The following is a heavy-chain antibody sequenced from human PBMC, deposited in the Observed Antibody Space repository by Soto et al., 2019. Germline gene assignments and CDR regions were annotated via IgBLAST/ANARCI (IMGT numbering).Heavy chain of an antibody. CDR3: ARAGLPFDY. D-gene: IGHD5-18*01. J-gene: IGHJ4*02. CDR2: ISAYNGNT. Sequence: QVQLVQSGAEVKKPGASVKVSCKASGYTFTSYTISWVRQARGQGLEWMGWISAYNGNTKYAQKLQGRVTMTTDTPTSTAYMELRSLRPGDPAVYYCARAGLPFDYRGQGTLVTVSS. CDR1: GYTFTSYT. V-gene: IGHV1-18*01.